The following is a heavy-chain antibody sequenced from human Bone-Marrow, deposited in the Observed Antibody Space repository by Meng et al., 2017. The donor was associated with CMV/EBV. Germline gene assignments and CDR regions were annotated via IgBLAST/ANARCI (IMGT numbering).Heavy chain of an antibody. Sequence: GGSLRLSCAASGFTFSSYWMSWVRQAPGKGLEWVANIKQDGSEKYYVDSVKGRFTISRDNAKNSLYLQMNRLRAEDTAVYYCARVLGGSYYAENWFDPWGQGTLVTVSS. V-gene: IGHV3-7*01. D-gene: IGHD1-26*01. CDR3: ARVLGGSYYAENWFDP. CDR2: IKQDGSEK. CDR1: GFTFSSYW. J-gene: IGHJ5*02.